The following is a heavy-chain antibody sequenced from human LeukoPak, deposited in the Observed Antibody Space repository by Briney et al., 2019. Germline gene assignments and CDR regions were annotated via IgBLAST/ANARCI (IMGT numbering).Heavy chain of an antibody. V-gene: IGHV3-48*03. CDR3: ARSSGERDNWFVP. CDR1: GFTFSSYE. CDR2: ISSGGNTI. J-gene: IGHJ5*02. D-gene: IGHD4-17*01. Sequence: PGGSLRLSCAASGFTFSSYEMSWVRQAPGKGLEWVSYISSGGNTIYYADSVKGRLTISRDNAKNSLYLQMNSLRAEDTAVYYCARSSGERDNWFVPGGQGTPVTVSS.